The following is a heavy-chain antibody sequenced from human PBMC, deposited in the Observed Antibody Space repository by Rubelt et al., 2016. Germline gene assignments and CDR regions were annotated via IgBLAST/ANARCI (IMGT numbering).Heavy chain of an antibody. CDR2: VSGSGGSS. CDR3: ANRVTP. Sequence: EVQLVESGGGWVQPGGSLRLSCVASGFTFTTYAMTWVRQAPGTGLACVSGVSGSGGSSDYAASVKGRFTISRDNSKKTLYRQMNSLRAEDTAVYDCANRVTPWGQGTLVTVSS. V-gene: IGHV3-23*04. CDR1: GFTFTTYA. J-gene: IGHJ5*02.